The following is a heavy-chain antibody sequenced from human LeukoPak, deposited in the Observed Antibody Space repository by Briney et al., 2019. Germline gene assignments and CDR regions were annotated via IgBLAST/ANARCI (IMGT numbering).Heavy chain of an antibody. J-gene: IGHJ4*02. CDR1: GFSFSSNW. Sequence: GGSLRLSCAASGFSFSSNWMSWVRQAPGKGLEWVSVIYSGGSTYYADSVKGRFTISRDNSKNTLYLQMNSLRAEDTAVYYCAREYDSSGYYQVSDYWGQGTLVTVSS. CDR2: IYSGGST. D-gene: IGHD3-22*01. V-gene: IGHV3-66*01. CDR3: AREYDSSGYYQVSDY.